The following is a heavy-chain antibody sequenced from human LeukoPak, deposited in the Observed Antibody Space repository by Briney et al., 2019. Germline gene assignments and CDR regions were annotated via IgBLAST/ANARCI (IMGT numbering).Heavy chain of an antibody. V-gene: IGHV3-7*04. D-gene: IGHD1-7*01. CDR1: GFNFGGYV. CDR3: ARVVGTDEGADY. CDR2: IKPDGSEK. J-gene: IGHJ4*02. Sequence: PGGSLRLSCAASGFNFGGYVMSWVRQAPGKGLEWVANIKPDGSEKRYVDSVKGRFTISRDNAKNSLYLQMNSLRAEDTAVYYCARVVGTDEGADYWGQGTLVTVSS.